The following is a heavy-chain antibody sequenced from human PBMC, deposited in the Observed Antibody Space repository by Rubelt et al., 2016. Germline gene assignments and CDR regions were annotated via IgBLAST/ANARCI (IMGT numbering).Heavy chain of an antibody. CDR1: RFTFSTYG. V-gene: IGHV3-33*01. Sequence: QVQLVESGGGVVQPGRSLRLSCVASRFTFSTYGMHWVRQAPGKGLEWVAVIYYDGSNENYADSVKGRFTISRDNAKNSLYLQMNSLRAEDTAVYYCARDQGAYYWGQGTLVTVSS. J-gene: IGHJ4*02. CDR2: IYYDGSNE. CDR3: ARDQGAYY.